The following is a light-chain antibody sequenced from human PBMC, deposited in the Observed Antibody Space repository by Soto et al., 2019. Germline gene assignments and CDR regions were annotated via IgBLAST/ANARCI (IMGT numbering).Light chain of an antibody. Sequence: EIVLTQSPGTLSLSPGERATLSCRASHSVSSIYLVWYQQKPGQAPSLLIYGASNRATGIPDRFSGSGSGTDFTLTISRLQPEDSAVYYCQQYDISRTFGQGTKVEIK. CDR1: HSVSSIY. CDR2: GAS. J-gene: IGKJ1*01. CDR3: QQYDISRT. V-gene: IGKV3-20*01.